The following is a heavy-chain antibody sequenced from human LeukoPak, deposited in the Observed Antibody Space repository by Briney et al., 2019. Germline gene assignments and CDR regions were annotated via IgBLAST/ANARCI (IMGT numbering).Heavy chain of an antibody. CDR1: GFTFSSYS. Sequence: PGGSLRLSCAASGFTFSSYSMNWVRQAPGRGLEWVSSISSSGGDIYYADSVKGRFTISRDNAENSLYLQMNSLRAEDTAVYYCARAMRRAAMGAFDIWGQGTMVTVSS. CDR3: ARAMRRAAMGAFDI. CDR2: ISSSGGDI. J-gene: IGHJ3*02. V-gene: IGHV3-21*01. D-gene: IGHD2-2*01.